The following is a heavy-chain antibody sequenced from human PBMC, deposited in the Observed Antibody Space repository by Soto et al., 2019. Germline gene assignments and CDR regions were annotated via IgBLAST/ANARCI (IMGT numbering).Heavy chain of an antibody. D-gene: IGHD4-17*01. CDR1: GFTFSSYS. V-gene: IGHV3-21*01. CDR3: ARDRDYGEGYYMDV. J-gene: IGHJ6*03. Sequence: GGSLRLSCAASGFTFSSYSINWGRQAPGKGLEWVSSSSSSSSYIYYADSVKGRFTISRDNAKNSLYLQMNSLRAEDTAVYYCARDRDYGEGYYMDVWGKGTTVTVSS. CDR2: SSSSSSYI.